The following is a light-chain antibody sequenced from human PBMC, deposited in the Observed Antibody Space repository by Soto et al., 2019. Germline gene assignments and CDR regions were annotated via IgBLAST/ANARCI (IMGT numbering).Light chain of an antibody. V-gene: IGLV2-8*01. CDR2: EVT. Sequence: QSVLTQPPSASGSPGQSVTISCTGTPSDVGTYKYVSWYQQHPGKAPKLMIYEVTKRPSGVPDRFSGSKSGNTASLTVSGLQAEDEADYYCSSYAGSNNFVFGTGTTVTVL. CDR3: SSYAGSNNFV. CDR1: PSDVGTYKY. J-gene: IGLJ1*01.